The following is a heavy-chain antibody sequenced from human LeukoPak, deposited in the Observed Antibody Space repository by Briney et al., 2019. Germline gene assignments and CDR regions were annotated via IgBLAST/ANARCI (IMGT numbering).Heavy chain of an antibody. J-gene: IGHJ4*02. CDR1: GDSVTSYY. V-gene: IGHV4-59*08. CDR3: ARLVCFGDGCYNH. Sequence: NPSETLSLTCSVSGDSVTSYYYSWIRQPPGKGLEWIGHVSYDGTTNYTPSLRSRVIMAVDTAKNNISLRLTSVTAADTAIYYCARLVCFGDGCYNHWGQGTRVTVSS. D-gene: IGHD2-21*01. CDR2: VSYDGTT.